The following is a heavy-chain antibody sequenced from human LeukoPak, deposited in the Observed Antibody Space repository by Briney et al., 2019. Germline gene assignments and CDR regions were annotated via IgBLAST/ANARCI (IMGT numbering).Heavy chain of an antibody. J-gene: IGHJ5*02. CDR1: GYTLTRYY. Sequence: ASVKVSRKASGYTLTRYYIHWVRQAPGQGLEWMGRINPNSGGTNYAQKFQGRVTMTRDTSISTAYMELSRLRSDDTAVYYCARGKDWRWLQFDPWGQGTLVTVSS. V-gene: IGHV1-2*06. D-gene: IGHD5-24*01. CDR2: INPNSGGT. CDR3: ARGKDWRWLQFDP.